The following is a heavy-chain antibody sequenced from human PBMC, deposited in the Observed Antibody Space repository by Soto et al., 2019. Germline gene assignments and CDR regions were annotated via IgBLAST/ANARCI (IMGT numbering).Heavy chain of an antibody. D-gene: IGHD6-19*01. CDR3: AWLKGPDHYGLDV. J-gene: IGHJ6*02. CDR2: IYHSGTT. CDR1: GDSITSTNW. V-gene: IGHV4-4*02. Sequence: QVQLQESGPGLVKPSGTLSLTCGVSGDSITSTNWWSWVRQPPGRGLEWLGEIYHSGTTHYNPSLTSRITILLDESKNQFSLNLSSVTAADTAVYYCAWLKGPDHYGLDVWGQGTPVSVFS.